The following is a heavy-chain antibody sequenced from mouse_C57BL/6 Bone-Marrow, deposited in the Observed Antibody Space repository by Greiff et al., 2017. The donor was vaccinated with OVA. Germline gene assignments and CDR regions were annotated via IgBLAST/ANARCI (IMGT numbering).Heavy chain of an antibody. Sequence: QVQLQQPGAELVMPGASVNLSCKASGYTFTDYEMHWVKQTPVHGLEWIGAIDPETGGTAYNQKFKGKAILTADKSSSTAYMELRSLTSEDSAVYYCTRNKRFAYWGQGTLVTVSA. CDR3: TRNKRFAY. CDR2: IDPETGGT. CDR1: GYTFTDYE. J-gene: IGHJ3*01. V-gene: IGHV1-15*01.